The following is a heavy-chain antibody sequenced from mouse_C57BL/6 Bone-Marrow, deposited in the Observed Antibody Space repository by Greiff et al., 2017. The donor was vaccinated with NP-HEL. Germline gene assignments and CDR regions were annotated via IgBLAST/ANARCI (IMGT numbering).Heavy chain of an antibody. J-gene: IGHJ2*01. V-gene: IGHV5-16*01. CDR3: ARAYYGRFDY. D-gene: IGHD1-1*01. CDR2: INYDGSST. Sequence: EVKLMESEGGLVQPGSSMKLSCTASGFTFSDYYMAWVRQVPEKGLEWVANINYDGSSTYYLDSLKSRFIISRDNAKNILYLQMSSLKSEDTATYYCARAYYGRFDYWGQGTTLTVSS. CDR1: GFTFSDYY.